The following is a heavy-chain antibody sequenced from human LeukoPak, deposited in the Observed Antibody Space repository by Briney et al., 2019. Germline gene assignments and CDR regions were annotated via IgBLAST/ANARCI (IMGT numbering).Heavy chain of an antibody. V-gene: IGHV5-51*01. Sequence: GESLKISCQVSGYSFTSYWIGWVRQMPGKGLAWIGIIYPVNSDTRYSPSFQDRVTISADKSISTAYLQWSGLRASDTAMYYCVRGFCSGGSCHAITPFDYWGQGTLVTVSS. D-gene: IGHD2-15*01. CDR2: IYPVNSDT. J-gene: IGHJ4*02. CDR1: GYSFTSYW. CDR3: VRGFCSGGSCHAITPFDY.